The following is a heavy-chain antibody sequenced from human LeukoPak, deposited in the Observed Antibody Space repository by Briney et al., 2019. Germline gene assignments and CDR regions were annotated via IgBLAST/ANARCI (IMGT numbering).Heavy chain of an antibody. J-gene: IGHJ3*02. CDR3: ARGRSITLLRGVAMSDGFGI. D-gene: IGHD3-10*01. Sequence: PGGSLRLSCAASGFTFSTYSMNWVRQAPGKGLEWVSFIDTSASYKYYGESMKGRFTISRDNAKKSLYLQMNGLRADDTAVYYCARGRSITLLRGVAMSDGFGIWGQGTMVTVSP. CDR1: GFTFSTYS. V-gene: IGHV3-21*01. CDR2: IDTSASYK.